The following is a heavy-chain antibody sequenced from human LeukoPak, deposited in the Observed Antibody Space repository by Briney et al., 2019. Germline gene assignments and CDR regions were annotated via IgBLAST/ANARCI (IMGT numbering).Heavy chain of an antibody. CDR3: AREIDDYDILTGYYMTLGY. V-gene: IGHV1-2*02. D-gene: IGHD3-9*01. CDR2: ISAYNGNT. CDR1: GYTFTSYD. Sequence: ASVKVSCKASGYTFTSYDINWVRQATGQGLEWMGWISAYNGNTNYAQKFQGRVTMTRDTSISTAYMELSRLRSDDTAVYYCAREIDDYDILTGYYMTLGYWGQGTLVTVSS. J-gene: IGHJ4*02.